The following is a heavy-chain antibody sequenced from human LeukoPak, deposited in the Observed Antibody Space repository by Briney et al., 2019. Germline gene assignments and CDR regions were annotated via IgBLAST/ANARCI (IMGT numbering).Heavy chain of an antibody. D-gene: IGHD6-19*01. CDR3: AREGVRGFQAVAGPFDY. J-gene: IGHJ4*02. CDR2: VYSSGIT. V-gene: IGHV4-4*07. Sequence: SETLSLTCIVSGGSISGYYCSWIRQPAGKGLEWIGRVYSSGITNYNPSLKSRVTMSVDTSKNQFSLKLTSMTAADTAVYYCAREGVRGFQAVAGPFDYWGQGTLVTVSS. CDR1: GGSISGYY.